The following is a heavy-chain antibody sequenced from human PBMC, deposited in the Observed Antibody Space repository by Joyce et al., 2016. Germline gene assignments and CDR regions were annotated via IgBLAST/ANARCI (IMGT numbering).Heavy chain of an antibody. D-gene: IGHD4-23*01. CDR1: GFSFSGYY. CDR2: IYPDRGDT. V-gene: IGHV1-2*02. CDR3: AREYGGTFYFDY. Sequence: QVQLVQSGAEVKNPGASVKVSCKASGFSFSGYYIHWVRQAPGQGLEWMGWIYPDRGDTIYAQKFQGRVTMTRDTSISTVYLELGRLTSDDTALYCCAREYGGTFYFDYWGQVTLVTVPS. J-gene: IGHJ4*02.